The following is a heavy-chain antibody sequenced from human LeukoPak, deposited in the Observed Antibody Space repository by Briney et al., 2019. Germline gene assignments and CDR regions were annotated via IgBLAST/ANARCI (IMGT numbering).Heavy chain of an antibody. CDR2: INPNSGGT. V-gene: IGHV1-2*02. J-gene: IGHJ5*02. CDR1: GYTFTGYY. Sequence: ASVKVSCKASGYTFTGYYMHWARHAPGQGLEWMGWINPNSGGTNYAQKFQGRVTMTRDTSISTAYMELSRLRSDDTAVYYCARDRRPIAAGSASWFDLWGQGTLVSVSS. CDR3: ARDRRPIAAGSASWFDL. D-gene: IGHD6-13*01.